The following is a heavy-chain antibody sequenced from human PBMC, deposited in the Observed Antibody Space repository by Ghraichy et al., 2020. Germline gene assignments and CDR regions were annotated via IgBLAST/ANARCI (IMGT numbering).Heavy chain of an antibody. Sequence: SETLSLTCAVYGGSFSGYYWSWIRQPPGKGLEWIGEINHSGSTNYNPSLKSRVTISVDTSKNQFSLKLSSVTAADTAVYYCARVWGSYRYRRLSFDYWGQGTLVTVSS. D-gene: IGHD3-16*02. J-gene: IGHJ4*02. CDR3: ARVWGSYRYRRLSFDY. V-gene: IGHV4-34*01. CDR1: GGSFSGYY. CDR2: INHSGST.